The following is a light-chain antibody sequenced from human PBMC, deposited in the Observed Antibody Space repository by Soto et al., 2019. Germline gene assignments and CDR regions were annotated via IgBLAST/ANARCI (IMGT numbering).Light chain of an antibody. CDR2: DAS. J-gene: IGKJ2*01. V-gene: IGKV1-39*01. CDR3: QQSYRTPYT. CDR1: QGISTY. Sequence: DIQMTQSPSSLSASVGDRVTITCRASQGISTYLVWYQQRQGRAPKLLIYDASSLLSGVPSRFSGSGSGTDFTLTISSLQPEDFGTYYCQQSYRTPYTFGQGTKLETK.